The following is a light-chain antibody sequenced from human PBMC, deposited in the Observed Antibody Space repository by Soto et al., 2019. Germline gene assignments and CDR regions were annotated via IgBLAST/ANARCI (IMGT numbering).Light chain of an antibody. V-gene: IGLV2-11*01. J-gene: IGLJ2*01. CDR1: SSDVGGYNY. CDR3: CSYSGSYNVV. Sequence: SALTQPRSVSGSPGQSVTISCTGTSSDVGGYNYVSLYQQHPGKAPKPMIFDVSKRPPGVPDRLSGSKSCNTAPLTISGLQAEDEADYYCCSYSGSYNVVFGGGTKVTVL. CDR2: DVS.